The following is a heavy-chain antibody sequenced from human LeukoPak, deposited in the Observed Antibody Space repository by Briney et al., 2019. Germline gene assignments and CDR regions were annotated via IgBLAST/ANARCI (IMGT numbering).Heavy chain of an antibody. Sequence: GGSLRLSCAASGFTFSSYGMHWVRQAPGKGLEWVAVISDDGSNKYYADSVKGRFTISRDNSKNTLYLQMNSLRAEDTAVYYCARDGLSSWYLGDLDYWGQGTLVTVSS. CDR2: ISDDGSNK. V-gene: IGHV3-30*03. CDR3: ARDGLSSWYLGDLDY. J-gene: IGHJ4*02. CDR1: GFTFSSYG. D-gene: IGHD6-13*01.